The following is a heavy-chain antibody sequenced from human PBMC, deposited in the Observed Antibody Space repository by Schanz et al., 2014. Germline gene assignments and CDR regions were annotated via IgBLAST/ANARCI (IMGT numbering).Heavy chain of an antibody. Sequence: EVQLLESGGGLVQPGGSLRLSCEASGFSFGNYGMSWVRQAPGKGLEWVSSFNDGGVNKYYADSVKGRFTISSDNSKSTLYRQMSSLRAEDTAVYYCAKSQGSSFDSWGQGTLVTVSS. CDR3: AKSQGSSFDS. CDR1: GFSFGNYG. V-gene: IGHV3-23*01. CDR2: FNDGGVNK. D-gene: IGHD6-13*01. J-gene: IGHJ4*02.